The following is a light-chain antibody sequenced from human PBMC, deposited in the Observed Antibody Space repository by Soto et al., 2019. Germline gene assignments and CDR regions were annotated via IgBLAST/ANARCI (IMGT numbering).Light chain of an antibody. CDR3: QQYNSYWT. CDR2: DAS. V-gene: IGKV1-5*01. J-gene: IGKJ1*01. CDR1: QSISSW. Sequence: DIQMTQSPYTLSACVADRLTITCRASQSISSWLAWYQQKPGKAPKLLIDDASSLESGVPSRFSGSGSGTVFTITISSLQPDDFASYHCQQYNSYWTFGQGTKVDIK.